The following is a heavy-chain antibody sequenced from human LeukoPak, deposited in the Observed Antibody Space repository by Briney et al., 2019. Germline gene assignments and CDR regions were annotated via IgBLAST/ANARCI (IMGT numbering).Heavy chain of an antibody. Sequence: SETLSLTCTVSGGSISSSSYYWGWIRQPPGKGLEWIGSIYYSGSTYYNPSLKSRVTISVDTSKNQFSLKLSSVTAADTAVYYCARDLLYYDFWSGYYQGAAFDYWGQGTLVTVSS. CDR3: ARDLLYYDFWSGYYQGAAFDY. V-gene: IGHV4-39*07. J-gene: IGHJ4*02. D-gene: IGHD3-3*01. CDR1: GGSISSSSYY. CDR2: IYYSGST.